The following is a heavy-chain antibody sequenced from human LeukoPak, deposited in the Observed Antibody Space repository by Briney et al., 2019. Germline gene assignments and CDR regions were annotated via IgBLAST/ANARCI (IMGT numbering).Heavy chain of an antibody. CDR2: INPNSGGT. J-gene: IGHJ4*02. CDR1: GYSFTDKY. V-gene: IGHV1-2*02. Sequence: ASVKVSCKASGYSFTDKYTHWVRQAPGQGLEWMGWINPNSGGTNYAQKFQGRVTMTTDTSMSTAYMELSRLTSDDTAVYYCARGNITMVRGVIIKGSPYDYWGQGTLVTVSS. D-gene: IGHD3-10*01. CDR3: ARGNITMVRGVIIKGSPYDY.